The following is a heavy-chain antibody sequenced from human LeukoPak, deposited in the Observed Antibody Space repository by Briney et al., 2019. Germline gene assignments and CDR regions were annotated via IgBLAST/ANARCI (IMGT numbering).Heavy chain of an antibody. J-gene: IGHJ5*02. CDR3: ARDYTYGSRGNWFDP. CDR1: GFTFSSYE. Sequence: GGSLRLSCAASGFTFSSYEMNWVRQAPGKGLEWVSSISSSSSYIYYADSVKGRFTISRDNAKNSLYLQMNSLRAEDTAVYYCARDYTYGSRGNWFDPWGQGTLVTVSS. CDR2: ISSSSSYI. V-gene: IGHV3-21*01. D-gene: IGHD3-10*01.